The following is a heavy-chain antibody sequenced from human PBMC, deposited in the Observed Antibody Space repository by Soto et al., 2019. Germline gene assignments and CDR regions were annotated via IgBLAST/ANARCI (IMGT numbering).Heavy chain of an antibody. CDR3: ARAAYSPSYYYHGMDV. V-gene: IGHV4-59*01. CDR1: GGSLSSYY. CDR2: IYYSGST. Sequence: SETLSLTCTVSGGSLSSYYWSWIRQPPGKGLEWIGYIYYSGSTNYNPSLKSRVTISVDTSKNQFSLKLSSVTAADTAVYSCARAAYSPSYYYHGMDVWGQGTTDPVSS. J-gene: IGHJ6*02. D-gene: IGHD2-21*01.